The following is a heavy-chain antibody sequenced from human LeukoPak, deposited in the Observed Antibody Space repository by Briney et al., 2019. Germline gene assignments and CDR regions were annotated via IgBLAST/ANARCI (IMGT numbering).Heavy chain of an antibody. V-gene: IGHV4-39*01. CDR3: ARGYDY. D-gene: IGHD3-22*01. J-gene: IGHJ4*02. CDR1: GGSISGSHCY. CDR2: INYSGNR. Sequence: ASETLSLTCTVSGGSISGSHCYWAWIRQPPGKGLEWIGMINYSGNRYYNPSLWSRVTISVDTSTNQFSLNLNSVTAADTAVYYCARGYDYWGQGTLVAVSS.